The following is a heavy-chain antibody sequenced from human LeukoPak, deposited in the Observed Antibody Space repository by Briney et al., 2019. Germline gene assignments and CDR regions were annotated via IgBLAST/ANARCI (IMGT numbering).Heavy chain of an antibody. CDR2: IDTDGSRT. J-gene: IGHJ4*02. Sequence: GGSLRLSCGASGFTFSSYRMDWVRQVPGKGLVWVSYIDTDGSRTTYADSVKGRFTISRDNAKNTVYLQMDSLRAEDTAVYYCVRGRVGGVDYWGQETLVTVSS. CDR1: GFTFSSYR. CDR3: VRGRVGGVDY. D-gene: IGHD4-23*01. V-gene: IGHV3-74*01.